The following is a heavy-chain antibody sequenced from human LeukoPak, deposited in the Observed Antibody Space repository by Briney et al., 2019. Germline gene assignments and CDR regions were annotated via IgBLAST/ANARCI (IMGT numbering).Heavy chain of an antibody. CDR3: ARAGVISQWELLLFDY. Sequence: SQTLSLTCTVSGGSISSGGYYWSWIRQPPGKGLEWIGYIYYSGSTNYNPSLKSRVTISVDTSKNQFSLKLSSVTAADTAVYYCARAGVISQWELLLFDYWGQGTLVTVSS. CDR2: IYYSGST. V-gene: IGHV4-61*08. J-gene: IGHJ4*02. D-gene: IGHD1-26*01. CDR1: GGSISSGGYY.